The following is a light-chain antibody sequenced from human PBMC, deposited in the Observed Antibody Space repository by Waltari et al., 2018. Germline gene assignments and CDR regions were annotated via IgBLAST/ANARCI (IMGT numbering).Light chain of an antibody. V-gene: IGKV3-15*01. J-gene: IGKJ1*01. Sequence: EIVMTQSLATLSVSPGERATLSCRASQSVSSNLAWYQQKPGQAPRLLIYGASTRATGIPARFSGSGSGIEFTLTISSLQSEDFAVYYCQQYNNWWTFGQGTKVEIK. CDR3: QQYNNWWT. CDR2: GAS. CDR1: QSVSSN.